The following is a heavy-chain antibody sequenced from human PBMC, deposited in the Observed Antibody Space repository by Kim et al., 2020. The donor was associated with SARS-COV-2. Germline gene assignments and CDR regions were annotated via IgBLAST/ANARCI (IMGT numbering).Heavy chain of an antibody. CDR1: GVSISSRNYY. V-gene: IGHV4-30-4*01. CDR3: AMGNDNIGYVWFDP. D-gene: IGHD3-22*01. CDR2: MYNGGTT. J-gene: IGHJ5*02. Sequence: SETLSLTCTVSGVSISSRNYYWNWIRQSPGQGLEWIGYMYNGGTTSYNPSLKGQLTISADTSKNQFSLKLKSVTAADTAVYYCAMGNDNIGYVWFDPWGQAIPATVSS.